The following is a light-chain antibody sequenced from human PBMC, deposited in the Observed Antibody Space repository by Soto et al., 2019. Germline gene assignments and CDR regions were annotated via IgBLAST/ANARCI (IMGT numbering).Light chain of an antibody. V-gene: IGKV1-39*01. CDR3: QQSDTTPIT. CDR2: AAS. J-gene: IGKJ1*01. Sequence: DIQLTQSPSSLSASVGDRVTITCRASQSIKNYLNWYQQKPGKAPKLLIYAASSLQSGVPSRFSGSGSGTDFTLTISSLQPEDFATYYCQQSDTTPITFGRGTKVEIK. CDR1: QSIKNY.